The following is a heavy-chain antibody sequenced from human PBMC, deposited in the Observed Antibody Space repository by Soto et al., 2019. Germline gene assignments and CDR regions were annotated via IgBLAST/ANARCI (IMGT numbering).Heavy chain of an antibody. D-gene: IGHD1-7*01. V-gene: IGHV1-2*02. J-gene: IGHJ4*02. CDR2: ISPKSGGT. Sequence: QVQLVQSGAEVKEPGASVKVSCKASGYTFTGYYIHWVRQAPGQGLGWVGEISPKSGGTRYAQKCQGRVTMTKDTSITTVYMELSNLSPDDTAVYYCGRGRSGELVVFYWGQGSLVTVHS. CDR3: GRGRSGELVVFY. CDR1: GYTFTGYY.